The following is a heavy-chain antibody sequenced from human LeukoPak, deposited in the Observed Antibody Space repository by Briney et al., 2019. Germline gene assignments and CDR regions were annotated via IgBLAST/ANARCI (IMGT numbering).Heavy chain of an antibody. Sequence: ASVKVSCKASGYTLTGYYMHWVRQAPGQGLEWMGWINPNSGGTNYAQKFQGRVTMTRDTSISTAYMELSRPRSDDTAVYYCAGDAAFLHLDYWGQGTLVTVSS. CDR3: AGDAAFLHLDY. V-gene: IGHV1-2*02. CDR1: GYTLTGYY. CDR2: INPNSGGT. D-gene: IGHD4-11*01. J-gene: IGHJ4*02.